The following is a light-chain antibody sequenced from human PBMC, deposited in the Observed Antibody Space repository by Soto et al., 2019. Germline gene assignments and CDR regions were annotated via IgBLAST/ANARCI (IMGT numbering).Light chain of an antibody. CDR3: SSYSGMYSFPYV. J-gene: IGLJ1*01. CDR1: SRDVGGYNY. CDR2: EVS. Sequence: QSALTQPPSASGSLGQSVTISCTGTSRDVGGYNYVSWYQQHPGTAPRLLIYEVSKRPSGVPNRFSGSKSGNTASLTVSGLQAEDEADYYSSSYSGMYSFPYVFGTGTKLTVL. V-gene: IGLV2-8*01.